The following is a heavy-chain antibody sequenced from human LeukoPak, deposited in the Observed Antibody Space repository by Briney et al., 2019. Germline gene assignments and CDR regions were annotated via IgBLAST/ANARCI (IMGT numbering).Heavy chain of an antibody. V-gene: IGHV1-69*05. Sequence: ASVKVSCKASGGTFSSYGISWVRQAPGQGLEWMGGIIPIFGTANYAQKLQGRVTMTTDESTSTAYMELSSLRSEDTAVYYCARHRPGAVAEDYWGQGTLVTVSS. J-gene: IGHJ4*02. CDR2: IIPIFGTA. CDR1: GGTFSSYG. CDR3: ARHRPGAVAEDY. D-gene: IGHD6-19*01.